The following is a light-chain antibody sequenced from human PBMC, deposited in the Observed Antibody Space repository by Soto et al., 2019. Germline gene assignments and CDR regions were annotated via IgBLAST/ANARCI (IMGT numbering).Light chain of an antibody. CDR1: QSISNH. Sequence: DLQMTQSPSSLSASVEDRVIITCRASQSISNHLNWYQQKPGKDTKLLIFAASSLPSGVPYRVSGSRSGPDFTLTISSLQPEDFATYYCQQSYSSPPTFGQGTKVDIK. V-gene: IGKV1-39*01. CDR3: QQSYSSPPT. J-gene: IGKJ1*01. CDR2: AAS.